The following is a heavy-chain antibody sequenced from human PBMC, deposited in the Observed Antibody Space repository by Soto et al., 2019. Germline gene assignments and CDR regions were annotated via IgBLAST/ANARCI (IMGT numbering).Heavy chain of an antibody. V-gene: IGHV4-34*01. J-gene: IGHJ4*02. CDR1: GGSFSGYY. CDR2: INHSGSN. D-gene: IGHD3-10*01. CDR3: ARGFYGSGSYSGESYFDY. Sequence: QVQLQQWGAGLLKPSETLSPTCAVSGGSFSGYYWSWIRQPPGKGLEWIGEINHSGSNNYNPSLKSRDTIPVEPPKTHFSLKRGSVTAADTAGYYCARGFYGSGSYSGESYFDYWGQGTLVTVSS.